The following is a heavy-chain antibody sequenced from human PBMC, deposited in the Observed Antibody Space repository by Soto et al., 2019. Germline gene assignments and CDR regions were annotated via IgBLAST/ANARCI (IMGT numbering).Heavy chain of an antibody. CDR1: GGTFSSYA. V-gene: IGHV1-69*13. D-gene: IGHD3-22*01. Sequence: SVKVSCKASGGTFSSYAISWVRQAPGQGLEWMGGIIPIFGTANYAQKFQGRVTITADESTSTAYMELSSLRSEETAVYYCARDLKRDYYDSSGYYPGFDPWGQGTLVTVSS. CDR2: IIPIFGTA. J-gene: IGHJ5*02. CDR3: ARDLKRDYYDSSGYYPGFDP.